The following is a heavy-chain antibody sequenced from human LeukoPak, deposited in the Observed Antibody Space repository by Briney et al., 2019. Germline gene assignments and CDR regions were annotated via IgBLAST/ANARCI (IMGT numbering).Heavy chain of an antibody. V-gene: IGHV3-9*01. J-gene: IGHJ4*02. CDR2: ISWNSGSI. D-gene: IGHD5-12*01. Sequence: GGSLRLSCAASGFTFSSYAMSWVRQAPGKGLEWVSGISWNSGSIGYADSVKGRFTISRDNAKNSLYLQMNSLRAEDTALYYCAKDMGYIVATNYFDYWGQGTLVTVSS. CDR1: GFTFSSYA. CDR3: AKDMGYIVATNYFDY.